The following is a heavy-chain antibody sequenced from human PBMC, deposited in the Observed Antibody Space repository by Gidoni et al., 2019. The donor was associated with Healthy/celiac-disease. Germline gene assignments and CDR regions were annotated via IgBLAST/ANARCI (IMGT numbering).Heavy chain of an antibody. D-gene: IGHD6-19*01. Sequence: SWIRQAPGKGLEWVSYISSSGSTIYYADSVKGRFTISRDNAKNSLYLQMNSLRAEDTAVYYCARDQVVAGPRVGNYGMDVWGQGTTVTVSS. CDR3: ARDQVVAGPRVGNYGMDV. CDR2: ISSSGSTI. V-gene: IGHV3-11*01. J-gene: IGHJ6*02.